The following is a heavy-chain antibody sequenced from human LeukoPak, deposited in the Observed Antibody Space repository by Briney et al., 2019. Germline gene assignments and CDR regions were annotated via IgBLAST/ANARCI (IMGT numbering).Heavy chain of an antibody. D-gene: IGHD3-3*01. V-gene: IGHV3-21*01. Sequence: GGSLRLSCAASGFTFSSYSMNWVRQAPGKGLEWVSSISSSSSYIYYADSVKGRFTISRDNAKNSLYLRMNSLRAEDTAVYYCARAHSVGTYYDFWSGYSEGTADFDYWGQGTLVTVSS. CDR3: ARAHSVGTYYDFWSGYSEGTADFDY. J-gene: IGHJ4*02. CDR2: ISSSSSYI. CDR1: GFTFSSYS.